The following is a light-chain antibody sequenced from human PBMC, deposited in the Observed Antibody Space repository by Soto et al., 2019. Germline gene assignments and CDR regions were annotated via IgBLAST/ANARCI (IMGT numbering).Light chain of an antibody. CDR2: EVT. CDR3: SSYSSSSALDVI. Sequence: QSALAQPASVSGSPGQSITISCAGTNRDVGGYNYVSWYQQYPGKAPKLIIYEVTYRPSGVSNRFSGSKSGNTASLTISGLQAEDEADYYCSSYSSSSALDVIFGGGTKLNVL. CDR1: NRDVGGYNY. J-gene: IGLJ2*01. V-gene: IGLV2-14*01.